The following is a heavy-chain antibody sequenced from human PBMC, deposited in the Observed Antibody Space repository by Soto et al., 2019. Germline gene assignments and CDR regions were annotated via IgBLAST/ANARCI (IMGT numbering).Heavy chain of an antibody. Sequence: QVQLVESGGGLVQPGGSLRLSCAASGFSFRDYYMSWIRQAPGKGLEWVSYISSGGSDTYYADSVRGRFTISRDNAENLLFLQMNSLRAEDTAVYYCARVSGWSDCWGQGTLVTVSS. CDR3: ARVSGWSDC. CDR2: ISSGGSDT. CDR1: GFSFRDYY. V-gene: IGHV3-11*06. D-gene: IGHD6-19*01. J-gene: IGHJ5*01.